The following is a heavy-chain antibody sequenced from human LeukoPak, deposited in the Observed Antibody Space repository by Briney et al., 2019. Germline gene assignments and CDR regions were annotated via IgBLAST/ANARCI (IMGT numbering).Heavy chain of an antibody. Sequence: GGSLRLSCTASGFTFGDHAMSWVRQAPGKGLEWVGFIRSKAYRGTTEYAESVKGRFTISRDDSKSIAYLQMNSLKTEDIAVYFCSRGPIQLWLHNAMDVWGQGTTVTVSS. D-gene: IGHD5-18*01. CDR3: SRGPIQLWLHNAMDV. CDR2: IRSKAYRGTT. J-gene: IGHJ6*02. CDR1: GFTFGDHA. V-gene: IGHV3-49*04.